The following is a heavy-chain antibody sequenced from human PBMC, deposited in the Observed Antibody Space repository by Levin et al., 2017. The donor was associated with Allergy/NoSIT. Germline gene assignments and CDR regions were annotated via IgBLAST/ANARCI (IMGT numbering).Heavy chain of an antibody. CDR1: GYSFTSYW. D-gene: IGHD5-12*01. J-gene: IGHJ3*02. Sequence: GESLKISCKGSGYSFTSYWIGWVRQMPGKGLEWMGIIYPGDSDTRYSPSFQGQVTISADKSISTAYLQWSSLKASDTAMYYCAGTPNIVATITGVGAFDIWGQGTMVTVSS. CDR3: AGTPNIVATITGVGAFDI. V-gene: IGHV5-51*01. CDR2: IYPGDSDT.